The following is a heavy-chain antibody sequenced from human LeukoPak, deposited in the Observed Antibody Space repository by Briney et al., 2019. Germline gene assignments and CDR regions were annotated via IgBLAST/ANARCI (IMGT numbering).Heavy chain of an antibody. V-gene: IGHV4-30-4*01. CDR2: IYYSGST. Sequence: SQTLSLTCTVSGGSISSGDYYWSWLRQPPGKGLEWIGYIYYSGSTYYNPSLKSRVTISVDTSKNQFSLKLSSVTAADTAVYYCARVKAPRHPLFDPWGQGTLVTVSS. CDR1: GGSISSGDYY. J-gene: IGHJ5*02. CDR3: ARVKAPRHPLFDP.